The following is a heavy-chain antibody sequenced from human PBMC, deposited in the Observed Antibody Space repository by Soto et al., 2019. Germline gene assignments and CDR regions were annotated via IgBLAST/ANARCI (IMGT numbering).Heavy chain of an antibody. V-gene: IGHV3-30-3*01. CDR1: GFTFSSYA. CDR3: ARVAGPSTRELLVDY. D-gene: IGHD1-26*01. Sequence: PGGSLRLSCAASGFTFSSYAMHWVRQAPGKGLEWVAVISYDGSNKYYADSVKGRFTISRDNSKNTLYLQMNSLRAEDTAVYYCARVAGPSTRELLVDYWGQGTLVTVSS. CDR2: ISYDGSNK. J-gene: IGHJ4*02.